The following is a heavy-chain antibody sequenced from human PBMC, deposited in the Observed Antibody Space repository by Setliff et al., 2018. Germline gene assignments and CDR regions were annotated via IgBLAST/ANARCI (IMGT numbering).Heavy chain of an antibody. D-gene: IGHD3-3*01. CDR3: AREDFWSGRNDY. J-gene: IGHJ4*02. CDR2: INHSGST. V-gene: IGHV4-34*01. CDR1: GGSFSGYY. Sequence: LSLTCAVYGGSFSGYYCSWIRQPPGKGLEWIGEINHSGSTNYNPSLKSRVTISVDTSKNQFSLKLSSVTAADTAVYYCAREDFWSGRNDYWGQGTLVTV.